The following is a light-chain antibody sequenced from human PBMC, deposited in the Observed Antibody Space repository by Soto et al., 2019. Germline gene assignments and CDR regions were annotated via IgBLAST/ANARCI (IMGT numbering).Light chain of an antibody. CDR1: QSVSNY. J-gene: IGKJ4*01. V-gene: IGKV3-11*01. CDR3: QQRSNWPPRIT. CDR2: DAS. Sequence: DIVLTQSPATLSLSPGERATLSCRASQSVSNYLAWYQQKPGQAPRLLIYDASNRATGIPARFSGSGSGTDFTLTISSLEPEDFAVYCCQQRSNWPPRITFGGGTKVEIK.